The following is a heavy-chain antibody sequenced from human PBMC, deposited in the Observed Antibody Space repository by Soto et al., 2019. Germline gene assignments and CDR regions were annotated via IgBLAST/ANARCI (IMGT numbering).Heavy chain of an antibody. V-gene: IGHV3-30*18. CDR3: AKVTVRECSSTSCRYYYYGMDV. Sequence: PGGSLRLSCAASGFTFSSYGMHWVRQAPGKGLEWVAVISYDGSNKYYADSVKGRFTISRDNSKNTLYLQMNSMRAEDTAVYYCAKVTVRECSSTSCRYYYYGMDVWGQGTTVTVS. J-gene: IGHJ6*02. CDR2: ISYDGSNK. CDR1: GFTFSSYG. D-gene: IGHD2-2*01.